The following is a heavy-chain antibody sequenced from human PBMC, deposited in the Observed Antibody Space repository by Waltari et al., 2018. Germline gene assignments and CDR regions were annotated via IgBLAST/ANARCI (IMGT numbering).Heavy chain of an antibody. CDR2: INHSGST. CDR1: GGSFSGYY. CDR3: ARGRTLLRYFDWYTFHNWFDP. Sequence: QVQLQQWGAGLLKPSETLSLTCDVYGGSFSGYYWSWIRHPPGKGLEWIGEINHSGSTNYNPSLKSRVTISVDTSKNQFSLKLSSVTAADTAVYYCARGRTLLRYFDWYTFHNWFDPWGQGTLVTVSS. V-gene: IGHV4-34*01. J-gene: IGHJ5*02. D-gene: IGHD3-9*01.